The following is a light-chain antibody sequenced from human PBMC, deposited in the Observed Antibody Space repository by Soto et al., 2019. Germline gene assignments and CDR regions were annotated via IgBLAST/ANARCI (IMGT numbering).Light chain of an antibody. V-gene: IGKV3-15*01. Sequence: EIVLTQSPATLSVSPGERATLSCSASQSVSTKLAWYQQKPGQAPRLLIYGASTRATGIPARFSGSGSVTEFTLTISSLQSEDFAVDYCQQYNNWTPFTFGPGTKVDI. CDR3: QQYNNWTPFT. CDR2: GAS. CDR1: QSVSTK. J-gene: IGKJ3*01.